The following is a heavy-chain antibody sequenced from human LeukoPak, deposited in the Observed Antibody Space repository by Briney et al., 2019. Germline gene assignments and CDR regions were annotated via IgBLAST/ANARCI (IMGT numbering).Heavy chain of an antibody. Sequence: GGSLRLSCAASGFTFSSYGMHWVRQAPGKGLEWVAVISYDGSNKYYADSVKGRFTISRDNSKNTLYLQMNSLRAEDTAVYYCAKDLNYYDKSTHEADAFDIWGQGTMVTVSS. D-gene: IGHD3-22*01. J-gene: IGHJ3*02. V-gene: IGHV3-30*18. CDR2: ISYDGSNK. CDR1: GFTFSSYG. CDR3: AKDLNYYDKSTHEADAFDI.